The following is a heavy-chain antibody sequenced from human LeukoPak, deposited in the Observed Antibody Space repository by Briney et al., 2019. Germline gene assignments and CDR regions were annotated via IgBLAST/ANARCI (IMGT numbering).Heavy chain of an antibody. Sequence: RGSLRLSCAASGFTFSSYAMSWVRQAPGKGLEWVSAISGSGGSTYYADSVKGRFTISRDNSKNTLYLQMNSLRAEDTAVYYCAKDRLGYYGSGSTSHGSNWFDPWGQGTLVTVSS. CDR2: ISGSGGST. J-gene: IGHJ5*02. D-gene: IGHD3-10*01. CDR1: GFTFSSYA. V-gene: IGHV3-23*01. CDR3: AKDRLGYYGSGSTSHGSNWFDP.